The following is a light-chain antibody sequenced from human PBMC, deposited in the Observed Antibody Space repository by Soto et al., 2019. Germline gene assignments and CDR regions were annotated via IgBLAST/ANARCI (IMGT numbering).Light chain of an antibody. Sequence: DIQMTQSPSTLSASVGDRVTITCRASQSITTWLAWYQQKPGKAPKLLIYKAINLQSGVPSRFSGSGSGTEFTLTFSSLQPDDFATYYCQRYNDYQYVFGQGTKLDMK. J-gene: IGKJ2*01. V-gene: IGKV1-5*03. CDR3: QRYNDYQYV. CDR2: KAI. CDR1: QSITTW.